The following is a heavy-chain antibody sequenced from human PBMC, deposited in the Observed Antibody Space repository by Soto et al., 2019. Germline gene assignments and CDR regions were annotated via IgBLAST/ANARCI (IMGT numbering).Heavy chain of an antibody. CDR2: ISGSGGSP. Sequence: EVQLLESGGGLVQPGGSLRLSCAASGFTFSSYTMSWVRQAPGKGLEWVSVISGSGGSPYYADSVKGRFTISRDNSKNTLYLQMNSLRAEDTAVYYCAKDWGPYGDYGPFDYWGQGTLVTVSS. V-gene: IGHV3-23*01. J-gene: IGHJ4*02. D-gene: IGHD4-17*01. CDR1: GFTFSSYT. CDR3: AKDWGPYGDYGPFDY.